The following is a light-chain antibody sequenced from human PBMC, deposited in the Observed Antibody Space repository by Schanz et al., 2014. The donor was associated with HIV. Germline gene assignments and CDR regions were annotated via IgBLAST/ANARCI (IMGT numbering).Light chain of an antibody. V-gene: IGKV3-20*01. CDR1: QRLSSSY. Sequence: EIVLTQSPGSLSLSPGGRATLSCGASQRLSSSYLAWYQQKRDQPPRLVIYATSTRAAGIPDRFSGTGSGTDFTLTISRLEPEDFAVYYCHQYGSFALTFGGGTKVEIK. J-gene: IGKJ4*01. CDR3: HQYGSFALT. CDR2: ATS.